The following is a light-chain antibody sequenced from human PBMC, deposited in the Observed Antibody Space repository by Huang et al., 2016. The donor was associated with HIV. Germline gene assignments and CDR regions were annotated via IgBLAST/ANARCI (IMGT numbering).Light chain of an antibody. Sequence: DIQMTQSQSSLSASVGDRGTITCQASQDINKYLAWYHQKPGKAPKLLIYDAAKLETGVPSRFSGSGSGTTFTFTISSLQPEDIATYYCQQYHALPVTFGGGTKVEIK. V-gene: IGKV1-33*01. CDR1: QDINKY. J-gene: IGKJ4*01. CDR2: DAA. CDR3: QQYHALPVT.